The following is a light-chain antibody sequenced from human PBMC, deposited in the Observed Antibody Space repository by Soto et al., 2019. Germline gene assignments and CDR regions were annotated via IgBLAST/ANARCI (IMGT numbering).Light chain of an antibody. V-gene: IGKV2-28*01. J-gene: IGKJ1*01. CDR3: MQSLQTPRT. Sequence: DIVMTKSPLSLPVTPGEPASISNGNNYLDWYLQKPGQSPQLLIYLASNRASGVPDRFSGSGSGTDFTLKISRVGAEDVGVYYCMQSLQTPRTFGQGTKVDIK. CDR2: LAS. CDR1: GNNY.